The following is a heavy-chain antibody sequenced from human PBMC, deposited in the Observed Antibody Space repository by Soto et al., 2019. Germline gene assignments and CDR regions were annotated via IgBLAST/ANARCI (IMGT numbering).Heavy chain of an antibody. CDR2: IYPDDSDT. J-gene: IGHJ6*02. CDR3: ARNSLTGYYNYYYSMDV. CDR1: GYSFSSYW. V-gene: IGHV5-51*01. Sequence: GESLKISCKSSGYSFSSYWIAWVRLMPGKGLEWMGSIYPDDSDTKNSPSFQGQVTISADKSISAAYLQWSSLKASDTAIYYCARNSLTGYYNYYYSMDVWGQGTTVTVSS. D-gene: IGHD3-9*01.